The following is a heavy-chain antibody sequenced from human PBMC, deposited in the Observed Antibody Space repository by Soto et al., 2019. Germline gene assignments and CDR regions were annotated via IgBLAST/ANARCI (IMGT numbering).Heavy chain of an antibody. D-gene: IGHD3-16*01. V-gene: IGHV3-9*01. CDR3: AKDVDRLGELWGYFQS. CDR1: GFMFEDFA. CDR2: INWNGVNK. J-gene: IGHJ1*01. Sequence: SLRLSCTVSGFMFEDFAMHWFRQAPGQGLEWVSGINWNGVNKGYAESVLGRFTISRDNAKKSLYLDMNYLRPEDTALYFCAKDVDRLGELWGYFQSWGQGTMVTVSS.